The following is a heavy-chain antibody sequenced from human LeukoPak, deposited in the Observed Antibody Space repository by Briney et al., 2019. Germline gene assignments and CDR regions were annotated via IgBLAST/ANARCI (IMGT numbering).Heavy chain of an antibody. Sequence: SETLSLTCTVSGGSISSYYWSWIRQPPGKGLEWIGYIYYSGSTNYNPSLKSRVTISVDTSKNQFSLKLSSVTAADTAVYYCARVADFWSGYGGYFDYWGQGTLVTVSS. CDR3: ARVADFWSGYGGYFDY. V-gene: IGHV4-59*01. CDR1: GGSISSYY. D-gene: IGHD3-3*01. J-gene: IGHJ4*02. CDR2: IYYSGST.